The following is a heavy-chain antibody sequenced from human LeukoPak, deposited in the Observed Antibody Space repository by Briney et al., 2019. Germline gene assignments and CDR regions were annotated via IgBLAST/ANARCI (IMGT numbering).Heavy chain of an antibody. CDR1: GYTFSSYG. J-gene: IGHJ4*02. Sequence: ASVKVSCKASGYTFSSYGISWVRQAPGQGLEWMGWISAYNGNTNYAQKFQGGVTMTTDTSTTTACMELRSLRSDDTAVYYCAREQGGYSGSADYWGQGTLVTVSS. V-gene: IGHV1-18*01. D-gene: IGHD5-12*01. CDR3: AREQGGYSGSADY. CDR2: ISAYNGNT.